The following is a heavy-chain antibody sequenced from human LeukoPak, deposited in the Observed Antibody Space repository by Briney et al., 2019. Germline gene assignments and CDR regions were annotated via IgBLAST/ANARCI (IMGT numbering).Heavy chain of an antibody. D-gene: IGHD3-16*01. Sequence: KPSETLSLTCAVYGGSFSGYYWSWIRQPPGKGLEWVGEINHSGSTNYNPSLKSRVTISVDTSKNQFSLKLSSVTAADTAVYYCARGHGGHVFDIWGQGTMVTVSS. CDR2: INHSGST. CDR1: GGSFSGYY. V-gene: IGHV4-34*01. CDR3: ARGHGGHVFDI. J-gene: IGHJ3*02.